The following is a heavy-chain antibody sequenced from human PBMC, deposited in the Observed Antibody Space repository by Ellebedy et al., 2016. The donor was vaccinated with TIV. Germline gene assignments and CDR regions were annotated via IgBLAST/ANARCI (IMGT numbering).Heavy chain of an antibody. J-gene: IGHJ4*02. D-gene: IGHD2-15*01. CDR1: GGSISSSSSY. CDR2: IYYSGST. Sequence: SETLSLTXTVSGGSISSSSSYWGWIRQPPGKGLEWIGSIYYSGSTYYNPSLKSRVTISVDTSKNQFSLKLSSVTAADTAVYYCARHFIGFKYYFDYWGQGTLVTVSS. V-gene: IGHV4-39*01. CDR3: ARHFIGFKYYFDY.